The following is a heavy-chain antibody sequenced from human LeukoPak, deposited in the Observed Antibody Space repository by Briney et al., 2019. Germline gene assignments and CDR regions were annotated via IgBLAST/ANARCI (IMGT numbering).Heavy chain of an antibody. J-gene: IGHJ4*02. CDR1: GGSISSHY. Sequence: SETLSLTCTVSGGSISSHYWSWIRQPPGKGLEWIGYMFYSGTTNYNPSLKSRVTISVDTSKKQFPLKLSSVTAADTAVYYCARDEDYSNYFDYWGQGTLVTVSS. D-gene: IGHD4-11*01. CDR3: ARDEDYSNYFDY. CDR2: MFYSGTT. V-gene: IGHV4-59*11.